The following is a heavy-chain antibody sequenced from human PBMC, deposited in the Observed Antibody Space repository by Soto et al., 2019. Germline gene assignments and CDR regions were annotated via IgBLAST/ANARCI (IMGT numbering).Heavy chain of an antibody. CDR3: ARDHSFDRNYYYGIYV. Sequence: ASVKVSCKASGYTFTSYDINWVRQATGQGLEWMGWMNPNSGNTDYAQKLQGRVTMTTDTSTSTVYMELRSLRSDDTAVYYCARDHSFDRNYYYGIYVWGQGTTVTVSS. CDR2: MNPNSGNT. CDR1: GYTFTSYD. J-gene: IGHJ6*02. V-gene: IGHV1-8*01.